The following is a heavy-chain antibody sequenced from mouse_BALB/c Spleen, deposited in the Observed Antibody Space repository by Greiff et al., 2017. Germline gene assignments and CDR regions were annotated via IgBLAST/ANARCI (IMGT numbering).Heavy chain of an antibody. CDR3: TSLIRSWFAY. J-gene: IGHJ3*01. V-gene: IGHV6-6*02. CDR2: IRLKSNNYAT. Sequence: EVKVVESGGGLVQPGGSMKLSCVASGFTFSNYWMNWVRQSPEKGLEWVAEIRLKSNNYATHYAESVKGRFTISRDDSKSSVYLQMNNLRAEDTGIYYCTSLIRSWFAYWGQGTLVTVSA. D-gene: IGHD1-1*01. CDR1: GFTFSNYW.